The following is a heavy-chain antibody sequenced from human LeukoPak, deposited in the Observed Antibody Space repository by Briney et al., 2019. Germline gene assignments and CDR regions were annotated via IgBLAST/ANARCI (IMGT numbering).Heavy chain of an antibody. CDR3: ARREAARQGFDY. J-gene: IGHJ4*02. CDR2: IDPKTGGS. Sequence: ASVKVSCKTSGFTFTAYYIQWLRQAPGQGLEWVGFIDPKTGGSSSSQNFQGRVTMTRDTSISTAYMELSRLRSDDTAVYYCARREAARQGFDYWGQGTLVIVSS. V-gene: IGHV1-2*02. D-gene: IGHD6-6*01. CDR1: GFTFTAYY.